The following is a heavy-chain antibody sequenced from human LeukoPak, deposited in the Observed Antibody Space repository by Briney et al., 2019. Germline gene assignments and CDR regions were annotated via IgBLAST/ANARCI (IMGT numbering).Heavy chain of an antibody. J-gene: IGHJ5*02. V-gene: IGHV1-18*01. CDR1: GYTFTRYG. CDR2: ISAYNGNT. D-gene: IGHD6-13*01. Sequence: ASVKVSCKASGYTFTRYGISWGRQAPGLGLELMGWISAYNGNTNYAQKLQGRVTMTTDTSTSTAYMELRSLRSDDTAVYYCARDVAYSSSWFDPWGQGTLVTVSS. CDR3: ARDVAYSSSWFDP.